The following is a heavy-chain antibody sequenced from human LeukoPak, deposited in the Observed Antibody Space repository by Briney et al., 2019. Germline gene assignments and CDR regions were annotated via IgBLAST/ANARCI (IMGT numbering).Heavy chain of an antibody. V-gene: IGHV3-53*01. D-gene: IGHD6-19*01. Sequence: GGSLRLSCAASGFTFSSYWMTWVRQAPGKGLEWVSVIYSGGSTYYADSVKGRFTISRDNSKNTLYLQMNSLRAEDTAVYYCARDLFGDSSGWYSWFDPWGQGTLVTVSS. CDR2: IYSGGST. CDR3: ARDLFGDSSGWYSWFDP. J-gene: IGHJ5*02. CDR1: GFTFSSYW.